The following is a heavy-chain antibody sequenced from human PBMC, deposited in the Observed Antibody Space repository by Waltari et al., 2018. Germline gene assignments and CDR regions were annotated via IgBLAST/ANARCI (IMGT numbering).Heavy chain of an antibody. Sequence: EVQLVESGGGLVQPGGSLRLSCAASGFTFSSYAMSWVRQAPGKGLEWVSAISGSGGSTYYADSVKGRFTISRDNSKNTLYLQMNSLRAEDTAVYYCAKDQSADIVATRGGDYWGQGTLVTVSS. CDR2: ISGSGGST. D-gene: IGHD5-12*01. J-gene: IGHJ4*02. V-gene: IGHV3-23*04. CDR1: GFTFSSYA. CDR3: AKDQSADIVATRGGDY.